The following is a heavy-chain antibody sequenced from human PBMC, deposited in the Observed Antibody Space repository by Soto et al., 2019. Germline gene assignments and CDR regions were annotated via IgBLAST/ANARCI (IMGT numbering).Heavy chain of an antibody. Sequence: QVQLQESGPGVVQPSQTLSLTCSVSGDSIKTGGYYWSWVRQRPGKGLEWIGYIYHSGTTYYNPSLKSRLTMSIDTSANQFSLKMTSVTAADTAVYYCVRDNRGYTYGSFDSWGQGTLVTVST. D-gene: IGHD5-12*01. J-gene: IGHJ4*02. V-gene: IGHV4-31*03. CDR1: GDSIKTGGYY. CDR3: VRDNRGYTYGSFDS. CDR2: IYHSGTT.